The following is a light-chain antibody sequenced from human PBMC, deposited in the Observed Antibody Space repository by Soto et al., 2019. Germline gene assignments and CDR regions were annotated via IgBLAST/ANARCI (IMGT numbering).Light chain of an antibody. CDR2: AAS. J-gene: IGKJ4*01. CDR1: QSISNR. V-gene: IGKV1-5*01. CDR3: LQHNSYPLT. Sequence: DIQMTQSPSTLSGSVGDRVTITCRASQSISNRLAWYQQKPGKAPKVLIYAASRLESGVPSRFSGSGSGTEFTLTISSLQPEDFATYYCLQHNSYPLTFGGGTKVDIK.